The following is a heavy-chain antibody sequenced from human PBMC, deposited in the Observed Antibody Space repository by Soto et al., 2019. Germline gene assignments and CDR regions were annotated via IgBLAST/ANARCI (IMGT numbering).Heavy chain of an antibody. Sequence: GGSLRLSCAASGFTFSSYGMHWVRQAPGKGLEWVAVISYDGSNKYYADSVKGRFTISRDNSKNTLYLQMNSLRAEDTAVYYCAKDLLLWFGGFDYWGQGTLVTVYS. D-gene: IGHD3-10*01. J-gene: IGHJ4*02. CDR3: AKDLLLWFGGFDY. CDR1: GFTFSSYG. V-gene: IGHV3-30*18. CDR2: ISYDGSNK.